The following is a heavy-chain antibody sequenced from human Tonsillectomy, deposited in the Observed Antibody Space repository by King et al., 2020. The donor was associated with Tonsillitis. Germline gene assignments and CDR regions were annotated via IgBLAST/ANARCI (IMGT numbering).Heavy chain of an antibody. D-gene: IGHD3-3*01. CDR2: ISGSGGST. J-gene: IGHJ6*02. CDR1: GFTFSSYA. V-gene: IGHV3-23*01. Sequence: EVQLQESGGGLIQPGGSLRLSCAGSGFTFSSYAMSWVRQAPGKGLEWVSGISGSGGSTYYADSVKGRSAISRDNSKNTLYVQMKSLRTEYTAVYYCAKDRDFWSPHGMDVWGQGTTVTVSS. CDR3: AKDRDFWSPHGMDV.